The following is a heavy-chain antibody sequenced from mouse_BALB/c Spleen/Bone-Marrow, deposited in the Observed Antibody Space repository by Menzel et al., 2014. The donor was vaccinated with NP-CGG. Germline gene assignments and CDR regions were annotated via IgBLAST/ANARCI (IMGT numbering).Heavy chain of an antibody. V-gene: IGHV1S126*01. Sequence: VQLQESGPQVVRPGASVKISCKASGYSFTSYWMHWVKQRPGQGLEWIGMIDPSDSETRLSQKFKDKATLTVDKSSSTAYMQLSSPTSEDSAVYYCARVGLRLPYYFDYWGQGTTLTVSS. CDR2: IDPSDSET. J-gene: IGHJ2*01. D-gene: IGHD1-2*01. CDR3: ARVGLRLPYYFDY. CDR1: GYSFTSYW.